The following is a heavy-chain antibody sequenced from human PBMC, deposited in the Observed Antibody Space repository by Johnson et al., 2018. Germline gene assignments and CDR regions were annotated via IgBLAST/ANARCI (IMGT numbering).Heavy chain of an antibody. J-gene: IGHJ6*03. D-gene: IGHD3-16*01. Sequence: VQLVESGGGLVQPGGSLRLSCAASGFIFSSYWMSWVRQAPGKGLEWVANIKQDGNEKYYVDSVKGRFTISRDNAKNSLYRQMNSLRAADTAGDYRARATGPSSPIGYYYSYRDVWGKGTTVTVSS. CDR1: GFIFSSYW. V-gene: IGHV3-7*04. CDR2: IKQDGNEK. CDR3: ARATGPSSPIGYYYSYRDV.